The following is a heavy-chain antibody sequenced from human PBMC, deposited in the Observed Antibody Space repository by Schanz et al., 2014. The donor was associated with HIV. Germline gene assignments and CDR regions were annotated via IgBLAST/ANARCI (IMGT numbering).Heavy chain of an antibody. V-gene: IGHV3-23*01. CDR1: GFTFSTTA. J-gene: IGHJ4*02. CDR3: AKGQRGIVRGDIDY. Sequence: LLESGGGLVQPGGSLRLSCAASGFTFSTTAMSWVRQAPGKGLEWVSVISGSGGSTYYADSVKGRFTISRDNSKNTVYLQMNSLRAEDTAVYYCAKGQRGIVRGDIDYWGQGTLVTVSS. D-gene: IGHD3-10*01. CDR2: ISGSGGST.